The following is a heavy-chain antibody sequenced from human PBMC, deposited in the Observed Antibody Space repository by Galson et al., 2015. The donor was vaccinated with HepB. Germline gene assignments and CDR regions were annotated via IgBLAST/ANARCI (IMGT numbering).Heavy chain of an antibody. CDR2: IFYSGNT. D-gene: IGHD5-18*01. CDR1: GFRFSSYG. V-gene: IGHV4-39*01. CDR3: ARHFMGVDTAMVIDY. J-gene: IGHJ4*02. Sequence: LRLSCAVSGFRFSSYGMSWARQPPGKGLEWIGHIFYSGNTYYTPSLRGRVAISLDTSKNQFSLKLTSVTAADTAFYYCARHFMGVDTAMVIDYWGQGTLVTVSS.